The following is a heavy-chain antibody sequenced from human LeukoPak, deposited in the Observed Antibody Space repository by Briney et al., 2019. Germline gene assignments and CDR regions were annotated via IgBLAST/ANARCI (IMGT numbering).Heavy chain of an antibody. D-gene: IGHD3/OR15-3a*01. CDR1: GFTVSSNY. V-gene: IGHV3-53*01. CDR3: ARVGMDWLLSRGYYFDY. CDR2: IYSGGST. Sequence: GGSLRLSCTVSGFTVSSNYMSWVRQAPGKGLEWVSVIYSGGSTYYADSVKGRFTISRDNSKNTLYLQMNSLRAEDTAVYYCARVGMDWLLSRGYYFDYWGQGTLVTVSS. J-gene: IGHJ4*02.